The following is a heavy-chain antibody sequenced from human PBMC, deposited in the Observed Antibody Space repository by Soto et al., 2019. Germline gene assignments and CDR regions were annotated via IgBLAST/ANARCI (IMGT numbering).Heavy chain of an antibody. J-gene: IGHJ4*02. CDR2: FDPEDGET. CDR3: ATGGGSRHGDDILTGYYCFDY. Sequence: ASVKVSCKVSGYTLTELSMHWVRQAPGKGLEWMGGFDPEDGETIYAQKFQGRVTMTEDTSTDTAYMELSSLRSEDTAVYYCATGGGSRHGDDILTGYYCFDYGGQEPLVPVSS. D-gene: IGHD3-9*01. CDR1: GYTLTELS. V-gene: IGHV1-24*01.